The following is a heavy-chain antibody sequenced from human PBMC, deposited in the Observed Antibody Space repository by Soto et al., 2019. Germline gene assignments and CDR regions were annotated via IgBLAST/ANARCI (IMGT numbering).Heavy chain of an antibody. J-gene: IGHJ4*02. D-gene: IGHD5-12*01. V-gene: IGHV1-8*01. CDR3: ARVVFGSGYGDPFYYFDY. CDR2: MNPNSGNT. Sequence: ASVKVSCKASGYTFTSYDINWVRQATGQGLEWMGWMNPNSGNTGYAQKFQGRVTMTRNTSISTAYMELSSLRSEDTAVYYCARVVFGSGYGDPFYYFDYCGQRSLVTVSS. CDR1: GYTFTSYD.